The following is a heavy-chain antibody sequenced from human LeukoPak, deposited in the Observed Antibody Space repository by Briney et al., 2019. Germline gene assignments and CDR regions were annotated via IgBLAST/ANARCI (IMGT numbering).Heavy chain of an antibody. CDR3: AKDATEYGDSHFDC. Sequence: GGSLRLSCAASGFTFSSYGMHWVRQAPGKGLGRVAVIWNDESHEYYADSEKARFTISRDNSRNKVYLQMNSLRAEDTAVYYCAKDATEYGDSHFDCWGQGSLVTVSS. J-gene: IGHJ4*02. CDR1: GFTFSSYG. V-gene: IGHV3-33*06. CDR2: IWNDESHE. D-gene: IGHD4-17*01.